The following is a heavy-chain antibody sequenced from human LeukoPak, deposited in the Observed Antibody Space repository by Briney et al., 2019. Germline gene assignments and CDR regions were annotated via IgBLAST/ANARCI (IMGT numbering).Heavy chain of an antibody. CDR1: GFTFSSNA. Sequence: HPGRSLRLSCAASGFTFSSNAMHWVRQAPGKGLEWVAVISYDGSNKYYADSVKGRFTISRDNSKNTLYLQMNSLRAEDTAVYYCARDLGEFPQSTYSSFFDYWGQGTLVTVSS. J-gene: IGHJ4*02. CDR2: ISYDGSNK. V-gene: IGHV3-30-3*01. CDR3: ARDLGEFPQSTYSSFFDY. D-gene: IGHD6-6*01.